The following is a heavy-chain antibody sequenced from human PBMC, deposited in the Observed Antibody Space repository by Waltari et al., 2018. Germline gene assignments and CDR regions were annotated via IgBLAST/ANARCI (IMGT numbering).Heavy chain of an antibody. J-gene: IGHJ4*02. CDR2: IYYSGRT. V-gene: IGHV4-59*11. CDR1: GGSISSHY. Sequence: QVQLQESGPGLVKPSETLSLPCTVPGGSISSHYWSWIRQPPGKGLAWIGYIYYSGRTTYKPSLKSRVTISVDTSKNQFSLKLSSVTAADTAVYYCARYSSSLFDYLGQGTLVTVSS. D-gene: IGHD6-13*01. CDR3: ARYSSSLFDY.